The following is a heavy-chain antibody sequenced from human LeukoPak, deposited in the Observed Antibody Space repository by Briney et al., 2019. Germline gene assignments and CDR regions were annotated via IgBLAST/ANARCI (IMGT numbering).Heavy chain of an antibody. CDR2: ISSSSSYI. D-gene: IGHD2-2*01. V-gene: IGHV3-21*01. Sequence: GGSLRLSCAASGFTFSSYNMNWVRQAPGKGLEWVSSISSSSSYIYYADSVKGRFTISRDNAKNSLYLQMNSLRAEDTAVYYCARGPVVPAARGMDVWGQGTTVTVSS. CDR3: ARGPVVPAARGMDV. CDR1: GFTFSSYN. J-gene: IGHJ6*02.